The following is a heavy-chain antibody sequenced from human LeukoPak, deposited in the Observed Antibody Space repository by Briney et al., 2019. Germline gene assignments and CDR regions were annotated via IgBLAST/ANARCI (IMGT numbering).Heavy chain of an antibody. J-gene: IGHJ4*02. D-gene: IGHD3-22*01. V-gene: IGHV3-53*01. CDR1: GFTVSSNY. CDR2: IYSGGTT. CDR3: ARAYSFGYDSSGYYYAY. Sequence: GGSLRLSCAASGFTVSSNYMSWVRKAPGKGLEWVSVIYSGGTTYYADSVKGRFTISRDSSKNTLYLQMNSLRAEDTAVYYCARAYSFGYDSSGYYYAYWGQGTLVTVSS.